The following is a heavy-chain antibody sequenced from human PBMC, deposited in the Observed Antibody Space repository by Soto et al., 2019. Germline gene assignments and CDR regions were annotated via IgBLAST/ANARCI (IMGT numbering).Heavy chain of an antibody. V-gene: IGHV1-8*01. CDR1: GYTFTSYD. CDR3: ARDMGIVGATYYYYGMDV. J-gene: IGHJ6*02. Sequence: ASVKVSCKASGYTFTSYDINWVRQATGQGFEWMGWMNPNSGNTGYAQKFQGRVTMTRDTSITTAYMELSRLRSDDTAVYYCARDMGIVGATYYYYGMDVWGQGTTVTVSS. D-gene: IGHD1-26*01. CDR2: MNPNSGNT.